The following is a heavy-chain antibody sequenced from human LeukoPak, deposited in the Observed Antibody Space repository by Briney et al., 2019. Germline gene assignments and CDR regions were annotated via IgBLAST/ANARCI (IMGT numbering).Heavy chain of an antibody. D-gene: IGHD5-18*01. V-gene: IGHV3-23*01. CDR1: GFTLSSYA. CDR3: AKGGGYSFGYIAY. J-gene: IGHJ4*02. CDR2: ISGSGDST. Sequence: AGGSLRLSCAASGFTLSSYAMSWVRQAPGKGLEWVSVISGSGDSTYYADSVKGRFTISRDNSKNTLYMQMNSLRAEDTAVYYCAKGGGYSFGYIAYWGQGTLVTVSS.